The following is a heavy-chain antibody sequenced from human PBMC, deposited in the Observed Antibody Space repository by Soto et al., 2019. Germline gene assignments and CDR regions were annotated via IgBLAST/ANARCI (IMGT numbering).Heavy chain of an antibody. J-gene: IGHJ4*02. CDR2: VYYSGTT. D-gene: IGHD4-17*01. V-gene: IGHV4-61*01. Sequence: QVQLQESGPGLLKPSETLSLTCSVSGGSVSNKTYYWSWIRQPPGKRLEWIGYVYYSGTTNYNPSPKSRVTISVDLAKNHFSLRLSSVTTADTALYYCARTTAVPNTLRSRYFFDYWGQGTLVTVSS. CDR1: GGSVSNKTYY. CDR3: ARTTAVPNTLRSRYFFDY.